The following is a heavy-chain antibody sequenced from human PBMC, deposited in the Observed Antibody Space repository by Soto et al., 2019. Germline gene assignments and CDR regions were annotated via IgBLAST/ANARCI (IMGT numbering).Heavy chain of an antibody. Sequence: QVQLVQSGGEVKKPGASVKVSCKASGYTFTNYGISWVRQAPGQGLEWMGWINVYNGNTKYAQKVQARVTMTTDTSTSTASMHLRILKTAATAVYYCSRGVCSDSSSTHYNSFDPWGHLTLVTVSS. V-gene: IGHV1-18*01. J-gene: IGHJ5*02. CDR1: GYTFTNYG. CDR3: SRGVCSDSSSTHYNSFDP. D-gene: IGHD2-8*01. CDR2: INVYNGNT.